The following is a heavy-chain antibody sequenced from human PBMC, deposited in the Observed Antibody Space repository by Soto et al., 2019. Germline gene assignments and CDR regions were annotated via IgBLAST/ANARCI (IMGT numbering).Heavy chain of an antibody. CDR2: IYYSGST. V-gene: IGHV4-31*03. CDR3: ARDSSPRLQDGYNSGVDY. CDR1: GGSISSGGYY. D-gene: IGHD5-12*01. J-gene: IGHJ4*02. Sequence: SETVSLTCIVSGGSISSGGYYWSWIRQHPGKGLEWIGYIYYSGSTYYNPSLKSRVTISVDTSKNQFSLKLSSVTAADTAVYYCARDSSPRLQDGYNSGVDYWGQGTLVTVSS.